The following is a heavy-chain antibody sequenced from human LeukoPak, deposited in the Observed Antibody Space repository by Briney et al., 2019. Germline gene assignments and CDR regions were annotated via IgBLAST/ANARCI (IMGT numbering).Heavy chain of an antibody. V-gene: IGHV4-30-2*01. D-gene: IGHD4-17*01. CDR2: IYHSGST. CDR1: GGSISSGGYS. J-gene: IGHJ4*02. Sequence: PSETLSLTCAVSGGSISSGGYSWSWIRQPPGKGLEWIGYIYHSGSTYYNPSLKSRVTISVDRSKNQFSLKLSSVTAADTAVYYCARAIGDDYGDYFDYWGQGTLVTVSS. CDR3: ARAIGDDYGDYFDY.